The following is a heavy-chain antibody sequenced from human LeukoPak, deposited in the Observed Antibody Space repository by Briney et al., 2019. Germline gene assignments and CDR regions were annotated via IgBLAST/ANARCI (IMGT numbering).Heavy chain of an antibody. CDR1: GYTFTSYD. D-gene: IGHD2-15*01. J-gene: IGHJ4*02. Sequence: GASVKVSCKASGYTFTSYDINWVRQATGQGLEWMGWMNPNSGNTGYAQKFQGRVTITRNTSISTAYMELSSLRSEDTAVYYCATVSGCSGGSCPPPVDYWGQGTLVTVSS. CDR2: MNPNSGNT. V-gene: IGHV1-8*03. CDR3: ATVSGCSGGSCPPPVDY.